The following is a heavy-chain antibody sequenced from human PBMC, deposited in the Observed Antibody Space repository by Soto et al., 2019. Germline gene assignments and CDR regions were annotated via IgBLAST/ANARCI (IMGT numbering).Heavy chain of an antibody. D-gene: IGHD6-13*01. J-gene: IGHJ4*02. V-gene: IGHV4-4*07. CDR3: ARGCSIAAAGIIDY. Sequence: SETLSLTCTVSGGSISSYYWSWIRQPAGKGLEWIGRIYTSGSTNYNPSLKSRVTMSVDTSKNQFSLKLGSVTAADTAVYYCARGCSIAAAGIIDYWGQGTLVTVSS. CDR2: IYTSGST. CDR1: GGSISSYY.